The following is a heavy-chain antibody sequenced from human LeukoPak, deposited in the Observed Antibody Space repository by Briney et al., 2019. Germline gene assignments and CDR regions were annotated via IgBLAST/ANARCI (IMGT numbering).Heavy chain of an antibody. CDR3: TRVHDTSWSGSYFDY. J-gene: IGHJ4*02. CDR1: GFTFSDHY. CDR2: TRNKANRYTT. D-gene: IGHD2-2*01. V-gene: IGHV3-72*01. Sequence: GGSLRLSCAASGFTFSDHYMDWVRQAPGKGLERVGRTRNKANRYTTEYAASVRGRFTISRDDSENSLYLQMNSLKTEDTAVYYCTRVHDTSWSGSYFDYWGQGTLVTVSP.